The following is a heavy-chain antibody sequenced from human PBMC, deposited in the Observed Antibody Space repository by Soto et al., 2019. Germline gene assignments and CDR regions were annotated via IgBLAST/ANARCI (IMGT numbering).Heavy chain of an antibody. D-gene: IGHD3-3*01. Sequence: GGSLRLSCAASGFTFSSYWMHWVRQAPGKGLVWVSRINSDGSSTSYADSVKGRFTISRDNSKNTLYLQMNSLRAEDTAVYYCARGFTERITIFGVHFDYWGQGTLVTVSS. CDR3: ARGFTERITIFGVHFDY. V-gene: IGHV3-74*01. CDR1: GFTFSSYW. J-gene: IGHJ4*02. CDR2: INSDGSST.